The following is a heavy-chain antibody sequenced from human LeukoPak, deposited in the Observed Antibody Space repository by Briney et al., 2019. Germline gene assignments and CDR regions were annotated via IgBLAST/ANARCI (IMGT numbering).Heavy chain of an antibody. V-gene: IGHV1-69*13. CDR1: GGTFTTYA. D-gene: IGHD2-15*01. CDR3: AREPTSRSPGYCSGGSCYPYFDY. Sequence: SVKVSYTASGGTFTTYAISWVRQAPGQGLECMGGIIPIFGTANYAQKFQGRVTITADESTSTAYMELSSLRSEDTAVYYCAREPTSRSPGYCSGGSCYPYFDYWGQGTLVTVSS. J-gene: IGHJ4*02. CDR2: IIPIFGTA.